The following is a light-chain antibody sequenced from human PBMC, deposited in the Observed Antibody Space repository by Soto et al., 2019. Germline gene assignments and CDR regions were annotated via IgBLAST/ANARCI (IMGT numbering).Light chain of an antibody. J-gene: IGKJ1*01. CDR3: HQYGISPAT. Sequence: QSPGALSLPPRERATLSCRASQSVSSSFLAWYQQKPGQAPRLLIYGASSRATGIPDRFSGSGSGTDFTLTISRLEPEDFAVYYCHQYGISPATFGQGTKVDIK. V-gene: IGKV3-20*01. CDR2: GAS. CDR1: QSVSSSF.